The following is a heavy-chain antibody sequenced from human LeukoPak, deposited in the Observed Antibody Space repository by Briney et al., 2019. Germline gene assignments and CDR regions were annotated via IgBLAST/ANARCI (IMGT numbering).Heavy chain of an antibody. V-gene: IGHV7-4-1*02. CDR3: ARVLEAAVGLYYFDY. J-gene: IGHJ4*02. D-gene: IGHD6-13*01. CDR1: GYTFTSYA. CDR2: INTNTGNP. Sequence: GASVKVSCKASGYTFTSYAMNWVRQAPGQGLEWMGWINTNTGNPMYAQGFTGRFVFSLDTSVSTAYLQISSLKAEDTAVYYCARVLEAAVGLYYFDYWGQGTLVTVSS.